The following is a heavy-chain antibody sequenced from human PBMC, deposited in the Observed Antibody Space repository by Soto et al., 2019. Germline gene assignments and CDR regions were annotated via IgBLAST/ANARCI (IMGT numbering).Heavy chain of an antibody. V-gene: IGHV3-11*06. CDR3: ARGGGGGLFEH. CDR1: GFTFSSFA. CDR2: ISPKSTYR. J-gene: IGHJ4*02. Sequence: GGSLRLSCAASGFTFSSFAMSWIRQAPGKGLEWLSHISPKSTYRNYADSVKGRFTISRDNTKSSLFLQMNSLGVEDTAVYYCARGGGGGLFEHWGQGVLVTASS. D-gene: IGHD2-21*01.